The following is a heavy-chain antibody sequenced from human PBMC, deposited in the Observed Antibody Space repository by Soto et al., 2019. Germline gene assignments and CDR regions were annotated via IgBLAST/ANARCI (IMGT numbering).Heavy chain of an antibody. CDR1: GFTFSSYS. Sequence: EVQLVESGGGLVKPGGSLRLSCAASGFTFSSYSMNWVRQAPGKGLEWVSSISSSSSYIYYADSVKGRFTISRDNAKNSLYLQMNSLRAEDTAVYYCARDPRVGSATPGGDYWGQGTLVTVSS. CDR2: ISSSSSYI. CDR3: ARDPRVGSATPGGDY. V-gene: IGHV3-21*01. D-gene: IGHD6-25*01. J-gene: IGHJ4*02.